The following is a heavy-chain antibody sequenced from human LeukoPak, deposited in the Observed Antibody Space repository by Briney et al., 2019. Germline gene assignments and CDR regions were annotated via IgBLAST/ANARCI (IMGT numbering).Heavy chain of an antibody. CDR1: GFTFDDYA. CDR2: ISWNSGSI. CDR3: AKGGAEWLVTPRHSYFDY. V-gene: IGHV3-9*01. Sequence: GGSLRLSCAASGFTFDDYAMHWVRQAPGKGLEWVSGISWNSGSIGYADSVKGRFTISRDNAKNSLYLQMNSLRAEDTALYYCAKGGAEWLVTPRHSYFDYWGQGTLVTVSS. J-gene: IGHJ4*02. D-gene: IGHD6-19*01.